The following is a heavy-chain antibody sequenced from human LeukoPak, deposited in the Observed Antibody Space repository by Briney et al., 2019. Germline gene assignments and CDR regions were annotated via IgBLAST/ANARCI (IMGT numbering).Heavy chain of an antibody. CDR3: AREPPESYYFDN. CDR1: GYTFSGFY. Sequence: ASVKVSCKASGYTFSGFYVHWVRQAPGQGLEWMGIIKVSGGRTEYAQKFQGRVTVTRDMSTSTVYMELNNLRSEDTAVYYCAREPPESYYFDNCVQGTVVSVSS. V-gene: IGHV1-46*01. J-gene: IGHJ4*02. CDR2: IKVSGGRT.